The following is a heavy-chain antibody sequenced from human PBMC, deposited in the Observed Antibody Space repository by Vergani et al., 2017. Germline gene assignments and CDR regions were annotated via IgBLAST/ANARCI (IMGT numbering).Heavy chain of an antibody. V-gene: IGHV3-48*01. CDR1: GFTFSSYS. D-gene: IGHD6-19*01. J-gene: IGHJ4*02. CDR2: ISTTSDTI. Sequence: DVQLVESGGGVVQPGGSLRLSCAASGFTFSSYSMNWVRQAPGKGLEWISYISTTSDTIYYADSVRGRFTISRDNAKNSLYLEMNRLRVEDTAVYFCARSLVAGKGGYWGQGTRVAVSS. CDR3: ARSLVAGKGGY.